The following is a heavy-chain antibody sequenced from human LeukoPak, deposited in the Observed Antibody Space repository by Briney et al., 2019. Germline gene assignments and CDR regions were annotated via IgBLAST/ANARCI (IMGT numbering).Heavy chain of an antibody. D-gene: IGHD3-10*01. CDR3: ARVLRITMVRGADTFDY. J-gene: IGHJ4*02. V-gene: IGHV1-2*06. CDR2: INPNSVRT. Sequence: ASVKVSCKASGYTFTSYYMHWVRQAPGQGLEWMGRINPNSVRTNYAQKFHARVTMTRYTSISTAYMELSRLTSDDTAVYYCARVLRITMVRGADTFDYWGQGTLVTVSS. CDR1: GYTFTSYY.